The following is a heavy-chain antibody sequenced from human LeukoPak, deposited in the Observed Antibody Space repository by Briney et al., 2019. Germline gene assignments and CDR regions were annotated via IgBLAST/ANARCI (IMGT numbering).Heavy chain of an antibody. Sequence: PGGSLRLSCAASGFIFSSYGMHWVRQAPDKGLEWVAFIRYDGSGKYYADSVKGRFTISRDNSKNTLHLLMNNLRVEDTAIYHCAKIPQVGTVTVPNFDHWGHGTLVTVS. CDR3: AKIPQVGTVTVPNFDH. CDR2: IRYDGSGK. D-gene: IGHD3/OR15-3a*01. CDR1: GFIFSSYG. V-gene: IGHV3-30*02. J-gene: IGHJ4*01.